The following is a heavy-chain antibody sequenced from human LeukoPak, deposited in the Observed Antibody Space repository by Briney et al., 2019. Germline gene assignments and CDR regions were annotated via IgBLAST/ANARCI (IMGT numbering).Heavy chain of an antibody. D-gene: IGHD4-17*01. V-gene: IGHV1-69*13. CDR2: IIPIFGTA. Sequence: SVTVSCTASGGTFSSYAISWVRQAPGQGLEWMGGIIPIFGTANYAQKFQGRVTITADESTSTAYMELSSLRSEDTAVYYCARDRYGGYAGLGYYFDYWGQGTLVTVSS. CDR1: GGTFSSYA. CDR3: ARDRYGGYAGLGYYFDY. J-gene: IGHJ4*02.